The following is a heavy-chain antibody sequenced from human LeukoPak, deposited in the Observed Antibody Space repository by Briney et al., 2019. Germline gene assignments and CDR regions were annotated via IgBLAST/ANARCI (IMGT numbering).Heavy chain of an antibody. D-gene: IGHD5-18*01. J-gene: IGHJ2*01. V-gene: IGHV3-48*03. CDR2: ISSSGTAI. CDR3: TRGGYSYALYWYFDL. Sequence: GGSLRLSCAVSGFTFSNYNMNWVRQAPGKGLEWVSYISSSGTAIYYADSVKGRFTISRDNAKNSLYLQMNSLRAEDTAVYYCTRGGYSYALYWYFDLWGRGTLVTVSS. CDR1: GFTFSNYN.